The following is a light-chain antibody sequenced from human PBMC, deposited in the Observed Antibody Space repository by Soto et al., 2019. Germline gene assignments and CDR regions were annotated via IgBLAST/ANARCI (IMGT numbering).Light chain of an antibody. V-gene: IGLV2-8*01. CDR2: EVS. Sequence: LTQPPSASGSPGQSVTISCTGTSSDVGGYNYVSWYQQYPGKAPKLMIYEVSERPSGVPDRFSGSKSGNTASLTVSGLQAEDEADYYCSSYAGTNNLVFGGGNKVTVL. CDR1: SSDVGGYNY. J-gene: IGLJ2*01. CDR3: SSYAGTNNLV.